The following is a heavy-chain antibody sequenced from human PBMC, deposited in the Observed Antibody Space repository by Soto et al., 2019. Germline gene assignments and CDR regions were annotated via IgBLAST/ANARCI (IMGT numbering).Heavy chain of an antibody. CDR1: GGTFSSYA. CDR3: ARDTGYDDTKWFDP. J-gene: IGHJ5*02. CDR2: IIPIFGTA. Sequence: SVKVSCKASGGTFSSYAISWVRQAPGQGLEWMGGIIPIFGTANYAQKFQGRVTITADESTSTAYMELSSLRSEDTAVYYCARDTGYDDTKWFDPWGQGTLVTVSS. V-gene: IGHV1-69*13. D-gene: IGHD5-12*01.